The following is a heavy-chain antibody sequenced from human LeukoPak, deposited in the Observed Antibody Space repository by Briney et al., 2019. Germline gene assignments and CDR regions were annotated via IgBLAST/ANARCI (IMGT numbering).Heavy chain of an antibody. CDR2: INWNGGST. V-gene: IGHV3-20*04. Sequence: GGSLRLSCAASGFTFDDYGMSWVRQAPGKGLEWVSGINWNGGSTGCADSVKGRFTISRDNAKNSLYLQMNSLRAEDTALYYCARVGYSSSLGYYYYMDVWGKGTTVTVSS. D-gene: IGHD6-13*01. CDR1: GFTFDDYG. J-gene: IGHJ6*03. CDR3: ARVGYSSSLGYYYYMDV.